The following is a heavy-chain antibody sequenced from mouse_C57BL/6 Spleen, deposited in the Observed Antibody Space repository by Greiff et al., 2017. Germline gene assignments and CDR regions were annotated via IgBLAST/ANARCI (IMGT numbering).Heavy chain of an antibody. J-gene: IGHJ4*01. Sequence: VKLQQSGAELVKPGASVKISCKASGYAFSSYWMNWVKQRPGKGLEWIGQIYPGDGDTNYNGKFKGKATLTADKSSSTAYMQLSSLTSEDSAVYFCARGSNCYAMDYWGQGTSVTVSS. CDR1: GYAFSSYW. D-gene: IGHD2-5*01. V-gene: IGHV1-80*01. CDR2: IYPGDGDT. CDR3: ARGSNCYAMDY.